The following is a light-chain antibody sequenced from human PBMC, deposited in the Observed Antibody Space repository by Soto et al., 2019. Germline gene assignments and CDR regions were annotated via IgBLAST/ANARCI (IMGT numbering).Light chain of an antibody. CDR3: ATWDDSLKGRV. CDR1: SSNIGSHT. J-gene: IGLJ3*02. Sequence: QSVMTQPPSASGTPGQRVIISCSGSSSNIGSHTVNWYQQLPGSAPRLLIYSNNLRPSGVPDRFSGSKSGTSASLAISGLQSEDEADYYCATWDDSLKGRVFGGGTKVTVL. V-gene: IGLV1-44*01. CDR2: SNN.